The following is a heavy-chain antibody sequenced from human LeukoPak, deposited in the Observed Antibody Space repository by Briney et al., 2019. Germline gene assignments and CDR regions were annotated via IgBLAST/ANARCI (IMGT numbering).Heavy chain of an antibody. J-gene: IGHJ4*02. V-gene: IGHV4-39*07. D-gene: IGHD6-13*01. CDR1: GGSISSIIYY. Sequence: SETLSLTCTVSGGSISSIIYYWGWTRQPPGKGLEWIGSIYYSGSTYYDPSLKSRVTISVDTSKNQFSLNLTSVTAADTAAYFCARERRAAAGTGGIDYWGQGTLVTVSS. CDR2: IYYSGST. CDR3: ARERRAAAGTGGIDY.